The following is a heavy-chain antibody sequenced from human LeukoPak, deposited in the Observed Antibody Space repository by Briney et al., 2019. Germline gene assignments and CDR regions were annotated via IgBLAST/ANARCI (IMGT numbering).Heavy chain of an antibody. CDR2: FDPEDGDT. CDR3: TTAFYIDGDPGY. D-gene: IGHD4-17*01. CDR1: GHTLIELP. V-gene: IGHV1-24*01. Sequence: ASVKVSCKVSGHTLIELPIHWVRQAPGKGFEWMGGFDPEDGDTIYAQRFQGRVTVTEDTSIETAYMEMSSLRFDDTAVYYCTTAFYIDGDPGYWGQGTLVTVSS. J-gene: IGHJ4*02.